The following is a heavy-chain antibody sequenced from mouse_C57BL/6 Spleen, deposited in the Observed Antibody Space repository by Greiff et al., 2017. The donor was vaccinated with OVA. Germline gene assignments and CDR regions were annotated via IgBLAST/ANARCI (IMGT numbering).Heavy chain of an antibody. CDR2: IDPETGGT. CDR1: GYTFTDYE. D-gene: IGHD4-1*01. Sequence: QVLLQQSGAELVRPGASVTLSCKASGYTFTDYEMHWVKQTPVHGLEWIGAIDPETGGTAYNQKFKGKAILTADKSSSTAYMELRSLTSEDSAVYYCTRQNWDSWGQGTTLTVSS. V-gene: IGHV1-15*01. J-gene: IGHJ2*01. CDR3: TRQNWDS.